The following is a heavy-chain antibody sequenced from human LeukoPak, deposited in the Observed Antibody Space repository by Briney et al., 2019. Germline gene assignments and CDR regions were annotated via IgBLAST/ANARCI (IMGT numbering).Heavy chain of an antibody. V-gene: IGHV3-7*03. J-gene: IGHJ3*01. Sequence: GGSLRLSCAVSGFTFSGFWMSWSRQAPGKGLEWVACINSDGSEGYYADVVKGRFTISRDNAKNSLYLQINSLRAEDTVVYHCARSSYSSSSSVWGQGTMVTVSS. CDR3: ARSSYSSSSSV. D-gene: IGHD6-6*01. CDR1: GFTFSGFW. CDR2: INSDGSEG.